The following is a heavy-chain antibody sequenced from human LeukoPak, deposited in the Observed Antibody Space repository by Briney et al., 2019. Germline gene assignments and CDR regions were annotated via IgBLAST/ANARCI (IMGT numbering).Heavy chain of an antibody. CDR2: IYTSGST. V-gene: IGHV4-4*07. J-gene: IGHJ6*02. D-gene: IGHD3-10*01. Sequence: SETLSLTCTVSGGSISSYYWSWIRQPAGKGLEWIGRIYTSGSTNYNPSLKSRVTMSVDTSKNQFSLNLSSVTAADTAVYYCARDRGGYYGSGSYYYYYYGMDVWGQGTTVTVSS. CDR1: GGSISSYY. CDR3: ARDRGGYYGSGSYYYYYYGMDV.